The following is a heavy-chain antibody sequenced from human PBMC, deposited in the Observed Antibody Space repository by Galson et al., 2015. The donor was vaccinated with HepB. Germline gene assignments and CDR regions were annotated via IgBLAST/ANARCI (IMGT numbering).Heavy chain of an antibody. CDR3: ASDVVDSSAGDD. CDR2: INPNSGDT. J-gene: IGHJ4*02. V-gene: IGHV1-2*06. Sequence: SVTVSCKASGSTFTGYYMHWVRQAPGQGLEWMGRINPNSGDTNYAQKFQGRVTMTRDTSISTAYMELSRLRYDDTAVYYCASDVVDSSAGDDWGQGTLVPVSS. CDR1: GSTFTGYY. D-gene: IGHD3-22*01.